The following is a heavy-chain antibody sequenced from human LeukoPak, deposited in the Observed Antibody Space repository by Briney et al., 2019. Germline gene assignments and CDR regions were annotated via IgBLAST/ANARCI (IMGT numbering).Heavy chain of an antibody. CDR3: ARHAVPGYSSGWYTA. D-gene: IGHD6-19*01. CDR2: IKQDGSEE. CDR1: GFTFSSYW. V-gene: IGHV3-7*01. Sequence: GGSLRLSCAASGFTFSSYWMTWVRQAPGKGLEWVANIKQDGSEEYYVDSVKGRFTISRDNAKNSLYLQMNSLRDEDTAVYYCARHAVPGYSSGWYTAWGQGTLVTVSS. J-gene: IGHJ4*02.